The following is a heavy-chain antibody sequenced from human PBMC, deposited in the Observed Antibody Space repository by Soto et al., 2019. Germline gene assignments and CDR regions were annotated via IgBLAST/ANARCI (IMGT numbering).Heavy chain of an antibody. CDR2: ISAYNGNT. J-gene: IGHJ1*01. CDR3: ARVYDYWSGYHPNEYFQH. D-gene: IGHD3-3*01. V-gene: IGHV1-18*04. Sequence: GASVKVSCKASGYTFTSYGISWVRQAPGQGLEWMGWISAYNGNTNYAQKFQGRVTMTTDTSTSTADMELRSLRPDDTAVYYCARVYDYWSGYHPNEYFQHWGQGTLVTVSS. CDR1: GYTFTSYG.